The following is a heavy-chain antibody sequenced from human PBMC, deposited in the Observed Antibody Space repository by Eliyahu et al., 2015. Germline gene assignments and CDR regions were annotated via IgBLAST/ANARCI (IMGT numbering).Heavy chain of an antibody. D-gene: IGHD3-3*01. CDR2: MNPNSANT. CDR1: GYIFTNYD. Sequence: QVQLVQSGAEVKKPGASVKVSCKASGYIFTNYDXNWVRQATGQGLXWMGWMNPNSANTGYAQKFQGRVTMTTNTALSTAYMELSSLSSEDTAVYYCARVRTDSAFDIWGQGTTVTVST. J-gene: IGHJ3*02. V-gene: IGHV1-8*01. CDR3: ARVRTDSAFDI.